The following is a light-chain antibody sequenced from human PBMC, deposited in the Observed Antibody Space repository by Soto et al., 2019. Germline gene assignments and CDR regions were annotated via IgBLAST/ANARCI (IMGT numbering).Light chain of an antibody. CDR2: DAS. V-gene: IGKV3-11*01. CDR3: QQRSNSPWT. J-gene: IGKJ1*01. CDR1: QSVSSY. Sequence: EIVLTQSPATLSLSPGERATLSCWASQSVSSYLAWYRHKPGQAPRLLIYDASNRETGILARFSCSGAGTDCTRTISSLEPEDVAVDYCQQRSNSPWTFGQGTKVDIK.